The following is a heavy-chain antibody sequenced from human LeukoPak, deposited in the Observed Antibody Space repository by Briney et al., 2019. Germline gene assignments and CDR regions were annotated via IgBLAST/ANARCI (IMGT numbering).Heavy chain of an antibody. CDR3: ARDRYGDYYFDY. D-gene: IGHD4-17*01. Sequence: ASVKVSCKASGYTFTSYAMHWVRQAPGQRLEWMGWINAGNGNTKYSQKFQGRVTITRDTSASTAYMELSSLRSEDTAVYYRARDRYGDYYFDYWGQGTLVTVSS. CDR1: GYTFTSYA. CDR2: INAGNGNT. V-gene: IGHV1-3*01. J-gene: IGHJ4*02.